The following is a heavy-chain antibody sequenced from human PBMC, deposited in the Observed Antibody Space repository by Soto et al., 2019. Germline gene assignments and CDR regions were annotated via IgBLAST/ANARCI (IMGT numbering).Heavy chain of an antibody. CDR2: IYYSGST. D-gene: IGHD3-16*01. CDR3: ARGVRGSWIYFDY. V-gene: IGHV4-59*01. CDR1: GGSISSSY. Sequence: SETLSLTCTVSGGSISSSYWNWIRQPPGKGLEWIGYIYYSGSTNYNPSLKSRVTISVDTSKTRFSLKLNSVTAADTAVYYCARGVRGSWIYFDYWGQGTLVTVSS. J-gene: IGHJ4*02.